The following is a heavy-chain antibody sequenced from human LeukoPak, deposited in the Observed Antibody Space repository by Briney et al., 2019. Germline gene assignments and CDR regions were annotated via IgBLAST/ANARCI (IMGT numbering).Heavy chain of an antibody. CDR3: ASSITMVRGVYFDY. Sequence: PSETLSLTCTVSGGSISSGSYYWSWIRQPAGKGLEWIGRIYTSGSTNYNPSLKSRVTISVDTSKNQFSLKLSSVTAVDTAVYYCASSITMVRGVYFDYWGQGTLVTVSS. D-gene: IGHD3-10*01. V-gene: IGHV4-61*02. J-gene: IGHJ4*02. CDR2: IYTSGST. CDR1: GGSISSGSYY.